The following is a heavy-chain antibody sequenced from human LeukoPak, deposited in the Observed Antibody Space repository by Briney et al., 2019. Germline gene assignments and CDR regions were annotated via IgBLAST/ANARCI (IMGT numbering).Heavy chain of an antibody. CDR1: GVSISSGDYY. CDR3: AREVSRWPYYFDY. CDR2: IYYSGST. D-gene: IGHD4-23*01. J-gene: IGHJ4*02. Sequence: SSETLSLTCTVSGVSISSGDYYWSWIRQPPGKGLEWIGYIYYSGSTYYNPSLKSRVTISVDTSKNQLSLKLSSVTAADTAVYYCAREVSRWPYYFDYWGQGTLVTVSS. V-gene: IGHV4-30-4*01.